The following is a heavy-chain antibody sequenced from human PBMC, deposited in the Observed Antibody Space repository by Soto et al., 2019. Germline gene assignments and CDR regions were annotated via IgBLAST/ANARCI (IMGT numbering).Heavy chain of an antibody. D-gene: IGHD3-10*01. Sequence: EVQVLESGGALVQPGGSLRLSCAASGFSFNSYAMSWVRQAPGKGLEWVSGVSNSGDSTFYADSVKGRFTISRDNSKNSLYLQRNRLRAEDTAVYYCAKAHDAARGYFDNWGQGTQVTVAS. J-gene: IGHJ4*02. V-gene: IGHV3-23*01. CDR2: VSNSGDST. CDR3: AKAHDAARGYFDN. CDR1: GFSFNSYA.